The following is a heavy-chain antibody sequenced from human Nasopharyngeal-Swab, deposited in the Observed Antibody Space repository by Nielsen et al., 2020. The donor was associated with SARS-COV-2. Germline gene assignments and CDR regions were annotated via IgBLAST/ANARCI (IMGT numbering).Heavy chain of an antibody. D-gene: IGHD2-15*01. J-gene: IGHJ4*02. CDR3: AKDRGSFLGYCSLVL. Sequence: GESLKISCAASGFTFHNYAMNWVRQAPGKGLEWVSGISSSDGTIFYADSVKGRFTISRDSSKNTLYLQMDSLRDEDTAVYYCAKDRGSFLGYCSLVLWGQGTLVTVSS. CDR1: GFTFHNYA. CDR2: ISSSDGTI. V-gene: IGHV3-23*01.